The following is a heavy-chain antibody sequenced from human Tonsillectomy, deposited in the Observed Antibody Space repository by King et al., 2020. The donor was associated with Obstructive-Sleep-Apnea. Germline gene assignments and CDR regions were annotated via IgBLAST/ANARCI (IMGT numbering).Heavy chain of an antibody. V-gene: IGHV3-30*18. CDR3: EKGEWSSRSIDY. Sequence: VQLVESGGGVVQPGTSLRLSCAASGFSFSTRDIHWVRQAPGKGLEWVALISWNERDKYYADSVKGRFTISRDNSKNTLYLEMKGLRAEDTDAYYCEKGEWSSRSIDYWGQGTLVTVSS. J-gene: IGHJ4*02. D-gene: IGHD6-13*01. CDR1: GFSFSTRD. CDR2: ISWNERDK.